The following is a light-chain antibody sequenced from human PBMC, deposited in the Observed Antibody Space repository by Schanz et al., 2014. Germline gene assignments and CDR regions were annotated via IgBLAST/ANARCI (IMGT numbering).Light chain of an antibody. CDR2: GAS. CDR3: HQYGTSWWT. V-gene: IGKV3D-15*01. J-gene: IGKJ1*01. CDR1: QSVSSN. Sequence: EIVMTQSPATLSVSPGERATLSCRASQSVSSNLAWYQQKPGQAPRLLIYGASTRVTGVPDRFRGSGSVTKFTLTISSLEPEDSAVYYCHQYGTSWWTFGQGTKVEVK.